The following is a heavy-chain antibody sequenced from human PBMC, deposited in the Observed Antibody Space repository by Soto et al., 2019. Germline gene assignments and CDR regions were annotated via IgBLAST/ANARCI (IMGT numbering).Heavy chain of an antibody. CDR2: ISAYNGNT. Sequence: QVQLVQSGPAVKKPGASAKVSFKTSGYIFSNFGISWMRQVPGKGLEWMGWISAYNGNTNYAQKFQDSVTLTTDTSTNTDYMELRSLRSDDTDVYYCERASVGGVGATSYWGEGTLGTGS. J-gene: IGHJ4*02. D-gene: IGHD1-26*01. CDR1: GYIFSNFG. V-gene: IGHV1-18*01. CDR3: ERASVGGVGATSY.